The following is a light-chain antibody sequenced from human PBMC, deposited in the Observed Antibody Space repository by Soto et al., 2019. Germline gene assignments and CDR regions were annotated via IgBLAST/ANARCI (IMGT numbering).Light chain of an antibody. J-gene: IGKJ1*01. CDR1: QGISSY. Sequence: DIQMTQSPSTLSASVGDRVTITCRASQGISSYLAWSQQKPGKAPKLLIFAASTLQSGVPSRFSGSGSGTEFSLTISSLQPDDFATFYCQQYSSFSRTFGQGTKVDIK. CDR2: AAS. CDR3: QQYSSFSRT. V-gene: IGKV1-9*01.